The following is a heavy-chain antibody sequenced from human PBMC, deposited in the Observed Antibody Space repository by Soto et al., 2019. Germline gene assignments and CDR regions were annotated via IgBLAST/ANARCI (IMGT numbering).Heavy chain of an antibody. V-gene: IGHV4-39*01. CDR3: ARHVNPWAQGAFDI. Sequence: PSETLSLTCAVYGGSFSSYYWGWIRQPPGKGLEWIVSIYYSGSTYYNPSLKSRVTISVDTSKNQFSLKLSSVTAADTAVYYCARHVNPWAQGAFDIWGQGTMVTVSS. CDR1: GGSFSSYY. J-gene: IGHJ3*02. D-gene: IGHD7-27*01. CDR2: IYYSGST.